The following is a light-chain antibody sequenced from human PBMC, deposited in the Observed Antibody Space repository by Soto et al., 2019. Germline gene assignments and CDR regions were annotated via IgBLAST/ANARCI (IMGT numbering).Light chain of an antibody. CDR2: AAS. CDR1: QGIRND. J-gene: IGKJ1*01. CDR3: QQSYSTTWT. V-gene: IGKV1-39*01. Sequence: DIQMTQSTSSLSASLGDRVTITCRASQGIRNDLGWYQQRPGKAPKLLIYAASSLQSGVPSRFSGSGSETHFTLTISSLQPEDFATYSCQQSYSTTWTSGHGTNVAIK.